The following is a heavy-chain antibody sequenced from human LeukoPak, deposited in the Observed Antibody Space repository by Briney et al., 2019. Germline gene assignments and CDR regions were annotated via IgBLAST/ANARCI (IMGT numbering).Heavy chain of an antibody. CDR1: GYSFTSYW. Sequence: GESLKISCKGSGYSFTSYWIGWVRQMPGKGLEWMGIIYPRDSDTRYSPSFRGQVTISADKSSTTAYLQWSSLKASDTAMYYCAVTMVRGQAFDIWGQGTMVTVSS. D-gene: IGHD3-10*01. J-gene: IGHJ3*02. CDR2: IYPRDSDT. CDR3: AVTMVRGQAFDI. V-gene: IGHV5-51*01.